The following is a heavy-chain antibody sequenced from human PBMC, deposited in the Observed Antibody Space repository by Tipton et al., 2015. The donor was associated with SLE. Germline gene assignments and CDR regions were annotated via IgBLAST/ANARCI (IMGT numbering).Heavy chain of an antibody. J-gene: IGHJ2*01. CDR1: DDSISGYY. Sequence: GLVKPSETLSLTCTVSDDSISGYYWSWIRQPPGKGLEWIGYIYSSGSTNYNPSLMSRVTMSVDTSKKQFSLRLTSVTAADTAVYYCARFSPPDLWGRGTLVTVSS. CDR2: IYSSGST. CDR3: ARFSPPDL. D-gene: IGHD2/OR15-2a*01. V-gene: IGHV4-59*08.